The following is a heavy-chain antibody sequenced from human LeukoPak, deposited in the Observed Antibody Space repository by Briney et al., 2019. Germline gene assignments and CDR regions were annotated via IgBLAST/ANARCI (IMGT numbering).Heavy chain of an antibody. J-gene: IGHJ4*02. D-gene: IGHD2-2*01. CDR2: IKSKTDGGTT. V-gene: IGHV3-15*01. Sequence: GGSLRLSCAASGFTFSNAWMSWVRQAPGKGLEWVGRIKSKTDGGTTDYAAPVKGRFTISRDDSKNTLYLQMNGLKTEDTAVYYCTTLTSYGISDYWGQGTLVTVSS. CDR3: TTLTSYGISDY. CDR1: GFTFSNAW.